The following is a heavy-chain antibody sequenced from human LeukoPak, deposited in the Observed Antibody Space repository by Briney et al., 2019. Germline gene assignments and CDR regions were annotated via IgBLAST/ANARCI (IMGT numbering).Heavy chain of an antibody. J-gene: IGHJ3*02. D-gene: IGHD3-22*01. CDR3: ARDLSITMIVVSDAFDI. CDR1: GFTFSSYS. V-gene: IGHV3-30*03. Sequence: GGSLRLSCAASGFTFSSYSMNWVRQAPGKGLEWVAVISYDGSNKYYADSVKGRFTISRDNSKNTLYLQMNSLRAEDTAVYYCARDLSITMIVVSDAFDIWGQGTMVTVSS. CDR2: ISYDGSNK.